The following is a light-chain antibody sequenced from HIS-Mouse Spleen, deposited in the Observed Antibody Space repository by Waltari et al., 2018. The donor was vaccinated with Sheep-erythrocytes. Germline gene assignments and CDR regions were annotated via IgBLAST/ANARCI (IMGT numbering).Light chain of an antibody. CDR2: EGS. V-gene: IGLV2-23*01. Sequence: QSALTQPASVSGSPGQSITISCTGTSSDVGSYNLVSWYQQHPGKAPKLIIYEGSKRTSGVSNRFSGSKSGNTSSLTIAGLQAEDEADYYFCLDAGSSTLVFGGGTKLTVL. CDR1: SSDVGSYNL. J-gene: IGLJ2*01. CDR3: CLDAGSSTLV.